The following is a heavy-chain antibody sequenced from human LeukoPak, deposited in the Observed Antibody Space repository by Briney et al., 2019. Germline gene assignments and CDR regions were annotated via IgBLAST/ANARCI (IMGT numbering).Heavy chain of an antibody. CDR2: IWNDGTHK. Sequence: GGSLRLSCVASGFTFSPYSMHWARQAPGKGLEWVSAIWNDGTHKYYADSVKGRFTISRDNFKSTLYLHMDSLSAEDTAFYFCGRDREPYADSFDLWGPGMVVTVSS. J-gene: IGHJ4*02. CDR3: GRDREPYADSFDL. V-gene: IGHV3-33*01. CDR1: GFTFSPYS. D-gene: IGHD4-17*01.